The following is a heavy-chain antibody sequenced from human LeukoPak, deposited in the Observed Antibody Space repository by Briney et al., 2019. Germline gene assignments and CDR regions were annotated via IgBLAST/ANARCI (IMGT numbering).Heavy chain of an antibody. CDR3: ARLGPNWFDP. J-gene: IGHJ5*02. CDR2: INHSGST. Sequence: SETLSLTCAVYGGSFSGYYWSWIRQPPGKGLEWIGEINHSGSTNYNPPLKSRVTISVDTSKNQFSLKLSSVTAADTAVYYCARLGPNWFDPWGQGTLVTVSS. CDR1: GGSFSGYY. V-gene: IGHV4-34*01. D-gene: IGHD3-16*01.